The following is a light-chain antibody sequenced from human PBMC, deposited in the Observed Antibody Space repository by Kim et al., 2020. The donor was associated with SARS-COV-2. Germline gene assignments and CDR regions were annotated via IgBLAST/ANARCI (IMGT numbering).Light chain of an antibody. V-gene: IGLV1-40*01. Sequence: GQRVTITCTGRSSNIGANYGVHWYQQVPGKAPRLLVNGNRDRPSGVPDRFSASRSGTSASLAITGLQAEDEADYYCHSYDSSLRILFGGGTKLTVL. CDR3: HSYDSSLRIL. CDR1: SSNIGANYG. CDR2: GNR. J-gene: IGLJ3*02.